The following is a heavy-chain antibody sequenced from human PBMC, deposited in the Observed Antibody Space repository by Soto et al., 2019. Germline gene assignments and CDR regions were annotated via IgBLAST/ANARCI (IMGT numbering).Heavy chain of an antibody. V-gene: IGHV3-23*01. Sequence: EVQLLESGGGLVQPGGSLRLSCAASGFTFSSYAMSWVRQAPGKGLEWVSAISGSGGSTYYADSVKGRFTISRDNSKNTLYLQMNILRAEDTAVYYCAKATTREYWTTLGPTYGMDVWGQGTTVTVSS. J-gene: IGHJ6*02. D-gene: IGHD2-8*01. CDR1: GFTFSSYA. CDR2: ISGSGGST. CDR3: AKATTREYWTTLGPTYGMDV.